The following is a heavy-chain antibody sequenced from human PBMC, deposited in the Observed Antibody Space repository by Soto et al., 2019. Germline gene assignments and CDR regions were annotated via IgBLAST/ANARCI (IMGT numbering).Heavy chain of an antibody. V-gene: IGHV4-59*01. CDR1: GGSISSYY. D-gene: IGHD1-26*01. CDR2: IYYSGST. J-gene: IGHJ4*02. Sequence: SETLSLTCTVSGGSISSYYWSWIRQPPGKGLEWIGYIYYSGSTNYNPSLKSRVTISVDTSKNQFSLKLSSVTAADTAVYYCARSDVGSGQFDYWGQGTLVTVSS. CDR3: ARSDVGSGQFDY.